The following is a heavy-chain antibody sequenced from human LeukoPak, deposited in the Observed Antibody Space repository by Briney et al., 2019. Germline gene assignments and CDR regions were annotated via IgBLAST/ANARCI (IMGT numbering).Heavy chain of an antibody. J-gene: IGHJ6*02. CDR1: GYTFTGYY. Sequence: ASVKVSCTASGYTFTGYYMHWVRQAPGQGLEWMGWINPNSGGTNYAQKFQGRVTMTRDTSISTAYMELSRLRSDDTAVYYCARDSLYCSGGSCYYYYYGMDVWGQGTTVTVSS. D-gene: IGHD2-15*01. V-gene: IGHV1-2*02. CDR3: ARDSLYCSGGSCYYYYYGMDV. CDR2: INPNSGGT.